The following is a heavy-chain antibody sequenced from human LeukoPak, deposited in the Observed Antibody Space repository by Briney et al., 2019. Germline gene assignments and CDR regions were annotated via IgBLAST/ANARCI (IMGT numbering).Heavy chain of an antibody. J-gene: IGHJ6*02. V-gene: IGHV4-4*07. D-gene: IGHD2-15*01. CDR1: GGSISSYY. Sequence: SETLSLTCTVSGGSISSYYWSWIRQPAGKGLEWIGRIYTSGSTNYNPSLKSRVTISVDKSKNQFSLKLSSVTAADTAVYYCARGHCSGGSCPYWYYGMDVWGQGTTVTVSS. CDR2: IYTSGST. CDR3: ARGHCSGGSCPYWYYGMDV.